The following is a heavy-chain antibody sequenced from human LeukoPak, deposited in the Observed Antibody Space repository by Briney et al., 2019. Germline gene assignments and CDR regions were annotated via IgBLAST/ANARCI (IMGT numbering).Heavy chain of an antibody. D-gene: IGHD2/OR15-2a*01. CDR2: INHSRST. CDR1: GGSFSGYY. Sequence: KPSETLSLTCAVYGGSFSGYYWSWIRQPPGKGLEWIGEINHSRSTNYNPSLKSRVTISVDPSKNQFSLKLSSVTAADTAVYYCARLAQNRGRYFDLWGRGTLVTVSS. CDR3: ARLAQNRGRYFDL. J-gene: IGHJ2*01. V-gene: IGHV4-34*01.